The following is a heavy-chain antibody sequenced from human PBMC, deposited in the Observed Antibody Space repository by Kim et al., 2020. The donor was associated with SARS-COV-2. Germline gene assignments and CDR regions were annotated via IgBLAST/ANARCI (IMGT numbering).Heavy chain of an antibody. CDR1: GFTFSSYA. D-gene: IGHD2-21*02. Sequence: GGSLRLSCAASGFTFSSYAMHWVRQAPGKGLEWVAVISYDGSNKYYADSVKGRFTISRDNSKNTLYLQMNSLRAEDTAVYYCARDHCGGDCYPFLFDYWG. CDR3: ARDHCGGDCYPFLFDY. J-gene: IGHJ4*01. CDR2: ISYDGSNK. V-gene: IGHV3-30*04.